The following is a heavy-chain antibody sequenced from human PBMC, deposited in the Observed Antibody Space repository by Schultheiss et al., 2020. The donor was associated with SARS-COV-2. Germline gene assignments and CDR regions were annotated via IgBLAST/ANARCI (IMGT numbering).Heavy chain of an antibody. J-gene: IGHJ4*02. CDR2: IYYSGST. V-gene: IGHV4-31*03. D-gene: IGHD6-6*01. CDR3: ARVGIAARPRERGYFDY. CDR1: GGSISSGGYY. Sequence: SETLSLTCTVSGGSISSGGYYWSWIRQHPGKGLEWIGYIYYSGSTYYNPSLKSRVTISVDTSKNQFSLKLSPVTAADTAVYYCARVGIAARPRERGYFDYWGQGTLVTVSS.